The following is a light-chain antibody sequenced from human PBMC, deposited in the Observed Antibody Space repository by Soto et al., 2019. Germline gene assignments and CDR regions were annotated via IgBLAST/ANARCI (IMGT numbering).Light chain of an antibody. CDR1: QSISSW. CDR3: QQYNSYSWT. J-gene: IGKJ1*01. Sequence: DIQMTQSPSTLSASVRDRVTIXXRASQSISSWLAGYQQKPGKAPKXMIYKASSLERGGPSMFSGSGSGTEFTLTSSSLQPDDFATYYCQQYNSYSWTFGQGTKVDIK. V-gene: IGKV1-5*03. CDR2: KAS.